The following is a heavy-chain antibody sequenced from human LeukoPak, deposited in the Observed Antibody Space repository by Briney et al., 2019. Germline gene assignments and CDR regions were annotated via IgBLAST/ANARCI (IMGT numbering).Heavy chain of an antibody. CDR3: ASAVWADAFDI. Sequence: ETLSLTCTVSGGSISSYYWSWIRQPPGKGLEWIGYIYYSGSTNYNPSLKSRVTISVDTSKNQFSLKLSSVTATDTAVYYCASAVWADAFDIWGQGTMVTVSS. V-gene: IGHV4-59*01. CDR2: IYYSGST. J-gene: IGHJ3*02. D-gene: IGHD1-14*01. CDR1: GGSISSYY.